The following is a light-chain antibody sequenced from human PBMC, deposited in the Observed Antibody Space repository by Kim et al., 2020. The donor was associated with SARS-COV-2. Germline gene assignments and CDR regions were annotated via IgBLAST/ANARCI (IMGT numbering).Light chain of an antibody. CDR1: QSISSW. CDR3: QQSVT. V-gene: IGKV1-5*03. J-gene: IGKJ2*01. Sequence: DIQMTQSPSTLSASVGDRVTITCRASQSISSWLAWYQQKPGKAPKLLIYKASSLESGVPSRFSGSGSGTEFTLTISSLQPDDFATYYCQQSVTFGQGTKLEI. CDR2: KAS.